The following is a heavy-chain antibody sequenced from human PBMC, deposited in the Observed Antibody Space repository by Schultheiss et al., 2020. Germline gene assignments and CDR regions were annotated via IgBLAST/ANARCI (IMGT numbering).Heavy chain of an antibody. J-gene: IGHJ4*02. CDR1: GGSLSGYY. CDR2: IHHGGST. CDR3: ARLEQQLVVWEGFFDY. Sequence: SETLSLTCAVYGGSLSGYYWSWIRQPPGKGLEWIGEIHHGGSTNYNPSLKSRVTITVGTPNNQFFLKLSSVTAADTAMYYCARLEQQLVVWEGFFDYWGQGTLVTGSS. V-gene: IGHV4-34*01. D-gene: IGHD6-13*01.